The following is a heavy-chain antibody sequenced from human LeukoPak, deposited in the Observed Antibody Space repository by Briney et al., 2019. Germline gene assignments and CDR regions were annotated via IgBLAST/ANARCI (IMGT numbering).Heavy chain of an antibody. V-gene: IGHV4-39*01. D-gene: IGHD2-21*02. Sequence: SETLSLTCSVSGDSISTPSYYWGWIRQSPGKGLEWIASIYSTGNTYFNPSFKSRVTISVDTSKNQFSLNMHSVTAADTAVYYCARLPRPCGGDCYSNAFDIWGQGTKVTVS. CDR2: IYSTGNT. CDR1: GDSISTPSYY. J-gene: IGHJ3*02. CDR3: ARLPRPCGGDCYSNAFDI.